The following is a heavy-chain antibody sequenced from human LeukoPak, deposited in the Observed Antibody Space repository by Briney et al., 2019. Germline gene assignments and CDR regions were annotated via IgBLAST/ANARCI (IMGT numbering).Heavy chain of an antibody. J-gene: IGHJ4*02. CDR2: IIPIFGSA. CDR1: GGTFRRFA. CDR3: QVVVAAADFDY. D-gene: IGHD2-15*01. V-gene: IGHV1-69*13. Sequence: ASVKVSCKASGGTFRRFAMSWVRQAPGQGLEWMGGIIPIFGSANYAQKFQGRVTITADESTSTAYMELSNLRSEDTAVYYCQVVVAAADFDYWGQGTLVTVSS.